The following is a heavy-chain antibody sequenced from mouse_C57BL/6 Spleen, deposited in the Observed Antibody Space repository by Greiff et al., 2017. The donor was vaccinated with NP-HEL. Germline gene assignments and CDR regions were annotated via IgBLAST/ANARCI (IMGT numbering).Heavy chain of an antibody. CDR1: GFTFSDYG. V-gene: IGHV5-17*01. Sequence: EVKLVESGGGLVKPGGSLKLSCAASGFTFSDYGMHWVRQAPEKGLEWVAYISSGSSTIYYADTVKGRFTISRDNAKNTLFLQMTSLRSEDPAMYYCARHRLTGSFDYWGQGTTLTVSS. D-gene: IGHD4-1*01. CDR2: ISSGSSTI. CDR3: ARHRLTGSFDY. J-gene: IGHJ2*01.